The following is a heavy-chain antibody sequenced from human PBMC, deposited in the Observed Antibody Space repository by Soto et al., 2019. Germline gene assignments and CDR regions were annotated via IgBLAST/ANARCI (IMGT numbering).Heavy chain of an antibody. Sequence: GASVKVSCKASGFTFTSSAVQWVRQARGQRLEWIGWIVVGSGNTNYAQKFQDRVTITRGMSTSTAYMELSSLRSEDTAVYYCAAQKRKMATIKNAFDIWGQGTTVTVSS. V-gene: IGHV1-58*01. CDR2: IVVGSGNT. J-gene: IGHJ3*02. D-gene: IGHD5-12*01. CDR1: GFTFTSSA. CDR3: AAQKRKMATIKNAFDI.